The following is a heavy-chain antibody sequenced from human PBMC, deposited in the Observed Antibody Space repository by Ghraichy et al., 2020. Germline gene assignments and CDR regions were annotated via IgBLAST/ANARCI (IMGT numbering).Heavy chain of an antibody. CDR1: GFTFGDYA. CDR2: IRSKAYGGTT. V-gene: IGHV3-49*03. D-gene: IGHD3-22*01. Sequence: GESLNIACTASGFTFGDYAMSWFRQAPGKGLEWVGFIRSKAYGGTTEYAASVKGRFTISRDDSKSIAYLQMNSLKTEDTAVYYCTREALWDSSGYYYPTFDYWGQGTLVTVSS. CDR3: TREALWDSSGYYYPTFDY. J-gene: IGHJ4*02.